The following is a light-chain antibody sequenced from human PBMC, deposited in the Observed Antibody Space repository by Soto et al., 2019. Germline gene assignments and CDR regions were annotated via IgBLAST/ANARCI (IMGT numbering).Light chain of an antibody. CDR3: QQYGSSPWT. Sequence: EIVLTQSPGTLSLSPGERATLSCRASASQSVSSSYLAWYQQKPGQAPRLLIYGASNRATGIPDRFSGSGSGTDFTLTISRLEPEDFAVYYCQQYGSSPWTFGQGTRWISN. J-gene: IGKJ1*01. CDR1: QSVSSSY. V-gene: IGKV3-20*01. CDR2: GAS.